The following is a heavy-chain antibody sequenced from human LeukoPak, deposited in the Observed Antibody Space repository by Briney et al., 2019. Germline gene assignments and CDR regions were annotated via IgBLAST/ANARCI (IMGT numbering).Heavy chain of an antibody. D-gene: IGHD3-3*01. V-gene: IGHV4-39*01. Sequence: SSYWMSWIRQPPGKGLEWIGSIYYSGSTYYNPSLKSRVTISVDTSKNQFSLKLSSVTAADTAVYYCATVITIFGVVKGDSDYWGQGTLVTVSS. CDR3: ATVITIFGVVKGDSDY. CDR1: SSYW. J-gene: IGHJ4*02. CDR2: IYYSGST.